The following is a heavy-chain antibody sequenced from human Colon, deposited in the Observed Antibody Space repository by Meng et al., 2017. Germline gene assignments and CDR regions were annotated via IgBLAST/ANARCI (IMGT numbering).Heavy chain of an antibody. D-gene: IGHD3-10*01. CDR3: ARRNTRNSGGGNNY. Sequence: GRLRQSVPGLVKLSGTLSLTGAVSGCSISSNYWWTWVRQPPGKGLEWIGEINHSGSTSSVPSLKSRITISVDKSNNLLSLKLNSVTAADTAMYYCARRNTRNSGGGNNYWGQGTLVTVSS. CDR2: INHSGST. V-gene: IGHV4-4*02. CDR1: GCSISSNYW. J-gene: IGHJ4*02.